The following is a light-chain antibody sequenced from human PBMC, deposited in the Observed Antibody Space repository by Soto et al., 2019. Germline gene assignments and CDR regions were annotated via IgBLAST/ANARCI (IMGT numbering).Light chain of an antibody. CDR1: SSDIGGYNF. CDR3: SSYSTTTSPQWV. J-gene: IGLJ3*02. Sequence: QSVLTQPASVSGSPGQSITIPCTGTSSDIGGYNFVSWYQQHPGRAPTLVIYKVSDRPSGVSSRFSASKSGNTASLTISGLQAEDEAEYYCSSYSTTTSPQWVFGGGTKLTVL. V-gene: IGLV2-14*01. CDR2: KVS.